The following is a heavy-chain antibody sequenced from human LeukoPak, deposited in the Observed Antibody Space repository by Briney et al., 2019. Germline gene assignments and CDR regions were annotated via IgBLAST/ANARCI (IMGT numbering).Heavy chain of an antibody. CDR1: TFTFSSYA. CDR3: ARGPSGYHNT. V-gene: IGHV3-30*14. J-gene: IGHJ4*02. CDR2: ISSDGSNK. D-gene: IGHD5-12*01. Sequence: GGSLRLSCAASTFTFSSYAMHWVRQAPGKGLEWVTVISSDGSNKYYADSVKGRFTISRDNSKNTLYLQMNSLRAEDTAVYYCARGPSGYHNTGGQGTLVTVSS.